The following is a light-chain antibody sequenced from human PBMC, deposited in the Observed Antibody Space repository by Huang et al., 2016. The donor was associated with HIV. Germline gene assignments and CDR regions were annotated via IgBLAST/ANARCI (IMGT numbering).Light chain of an antibody. CDR2: DAS. J-gene: IGKJ5*01. CDR3: QQRKYWPPIT. CDR1: QSVNSY. V-gene: IGKV3-11*01. Sequence: ETVLTQSPATLSLSPGERATLSCRASQSVNSYLAWYQQKPGQTPKLLIYDASNRATGIPFRFSVSGSGTDFTLTISSLETEDFAVYYCQQRKYWPPITFGQGTRLEIK.